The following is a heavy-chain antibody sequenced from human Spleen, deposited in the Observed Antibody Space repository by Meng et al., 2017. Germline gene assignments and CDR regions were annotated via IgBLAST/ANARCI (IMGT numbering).Heavy chain of an antibody. J-gene: IGHJ3*02. CDR2: MNPNSGNT. Sequence: ASVKVSCKASGYTFTSYDINWVRQATGQGLEWMGWMNPNSGNTGYAQKFQGRVTMTRNTSISTAYMELRSLRSDDTAVYYCARIGASDAFDIWGQGTMVTVSS. CDR3: ARIGASDAFDI. CDR1: GYTFTSYD. D-gene: IGHD1-26*01. V-gene: IGHV1-8*01.